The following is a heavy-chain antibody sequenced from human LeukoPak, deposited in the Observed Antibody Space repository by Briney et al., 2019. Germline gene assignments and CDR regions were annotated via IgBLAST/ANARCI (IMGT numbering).Heavy chain of an antibody. CDR2: FGGSGGST. V-gene: IGHV3-23*01. CDR1: GFPFGNYP. J-gene: IGHJ4*02. D-gene: IGHD5-18*01. Sequence: GGPLKLSWAAPGFPFGNYPLNWSRRAPGRGLDWFYLFGGSGGSTYYSDSVKGRFTISRDNSKNTLYLQMNSLRPEDTAIYYCAKSTRGYSYHYYFDYWGQGTLVTVSS. CDR3: AKSTRGYSYHYYFDY.